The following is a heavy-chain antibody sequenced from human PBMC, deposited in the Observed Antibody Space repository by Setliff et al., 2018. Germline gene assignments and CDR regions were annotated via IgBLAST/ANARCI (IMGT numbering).Heavy chain of an antibody. D-gene: IGHD1-1*01. Sequence: PGGSLRLSCAASGFTFSSYAMSWARQAPGKGLEWVSAITGSGGSTYYADSVKGRVTMTRDTSISTAYMELSRLRSDDTAVYYCARGAWHWPEYCHHWGQGTLVTVSS. V-gene: IGHV3-23*01. CDR2: ITGSGGST. CDR1: GFTFSSYA. J-gene: IGHJ1*01. CDR3: ARGAWHWPEYCHH.